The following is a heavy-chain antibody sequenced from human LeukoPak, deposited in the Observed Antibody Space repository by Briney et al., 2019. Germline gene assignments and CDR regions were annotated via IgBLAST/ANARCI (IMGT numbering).Heavy chain of an antibody. V-gene: IGHV4-34*01. J-gene: IGHJ6*03. Sequence: SETLSLTCAVYGGSFSGYYWSWIRQPPGKGLEWIWEINHSGSTNYNPSLKSRVTISVDTSKNQFSLKLSSVTAADTAVYYCASLMDVWGKGTTVTVSS. CDR1: GGSFSGYY. CDR2: INHSGST. CDR3: ASLMDV.